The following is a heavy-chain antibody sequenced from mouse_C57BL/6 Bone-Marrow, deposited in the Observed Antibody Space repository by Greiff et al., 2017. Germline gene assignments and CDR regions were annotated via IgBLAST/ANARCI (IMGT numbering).Heavy chain of an antibody. CDR3: ARDWDKNFDY. CDR2: IAPSDSYT. J-gene: IGHJ2*01. D-gene: IGHD4-1*01. Sequence: QVQLQQPGAELVMPGASVKLSCKASGYTFTSYWMHWVKQRPGQGLEWIGEIAPSDSYTNYNQKFKGKSTLTVDKSSSTAYMQLSSLTSEDSAVYYCARDWDKNFDYWGQGTTLTVSS. V-gene: IGHV1-69*01. CDR1: GYTFTSYW.